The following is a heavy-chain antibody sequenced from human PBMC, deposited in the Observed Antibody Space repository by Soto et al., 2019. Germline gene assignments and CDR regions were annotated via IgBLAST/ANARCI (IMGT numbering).Heavy chain of an antibody. CDR1: GGSLSSTHW. CDR2: IYHTGST. V-gene: IGHV4-4*02. CDR3: ARDPYYYGSGDKGGFDP. J-gene: IGHJ5*02. Sequence: QVQLQESGPGLVKPSGTLSLTCAVSGGSLSSTHWWSWVRQPPRKGLEWIGDIYHTGSTNYNPSLKSLFTISVDQSNNHFSLNLSSVTAAHTAVYYCARDPYYYGSGDKGGFDPWGQGTLVIVSS. D-gene: IGHD3-10*01.